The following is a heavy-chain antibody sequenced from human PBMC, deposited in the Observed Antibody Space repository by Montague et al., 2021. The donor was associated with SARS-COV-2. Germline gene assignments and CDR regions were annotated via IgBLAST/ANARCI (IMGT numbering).Heavy chain of an antibody. CDR1: HYSITYAYY. CDR2: IWHGGST. Sequence: SETLSLTCTVSHYSITYAYYWGWFRQPPGKGLEWIVNIWHGGSTYYNPSPKSRVTISVDTSKNQFSLKLTSVTAADTAVYYCARTSQYCDTTSCYLPNAMDVWGQGTTVTVSS. CDR3: ARTSQYCDTTSCYLPNAMDV. D-gene: IGHD2-2*01. J-gene: IGHJ6*02. V-gene: IGHV4-38-2*02.